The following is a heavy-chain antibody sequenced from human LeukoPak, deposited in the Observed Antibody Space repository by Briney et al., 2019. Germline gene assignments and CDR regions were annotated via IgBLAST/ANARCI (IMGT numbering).Heavy chain of an antibody. J-gene: IGHJ4*02. V-gene: IGHV4-4*09. Sequence: PSETLSLTCTVSGGSISSYYWSWIRQPPGKGLEWLGYIHTGGSTSFNASLRSRLTFSIDTSKNQVSLRLSYVTATDTAVYYCARRRGGWGEGEFDYWGQGTPVTVST. CDR2: IHTGGST. D-gene: IGHD3-16*01. CDR3: ARRRGGWGEGEFDY. CDR1: GGSISSYY.